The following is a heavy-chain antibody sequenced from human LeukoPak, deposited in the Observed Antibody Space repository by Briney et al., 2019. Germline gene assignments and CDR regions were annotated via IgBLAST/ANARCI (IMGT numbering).Heavy chain of an antibody. CDR1: GYTFTSYY. Sequence: SVTVSCKASGYTFTSYYMHWARQAPGQGLEWMGIINPSGGSTSYAQKFQGRVTMTRDTSTSTVYMELSSLRSEDTAVYYCARDVPVGDNFDYWGQGNLVTVSS. CDR3: ARDVPVGDNFDY. CDR2: INPSGGST. V-gene: IGHV1-46*01. J-gene: IGHJ4*02. D-gene: IGHD2-21*02.